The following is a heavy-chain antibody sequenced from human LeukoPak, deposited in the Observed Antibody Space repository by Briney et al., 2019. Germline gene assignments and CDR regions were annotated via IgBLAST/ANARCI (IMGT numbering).Heavy chain of an antibody. CDR3: ARGEVGGYYYYGTDV. V-gene: IGHV1-69*13. CDR2: IIPIFGTA. D-gene: IGHD1-26*01. CDR1: GGTFSSYA. J-gene: IGHJ6*02. Sequence: GASVKVSCKASGGTFSSYAISWVRQAPGQGLEWMGGIIPIFGTANYAQKFQGRVTITADESTSTAYMELSSLRSEDTAVYYCARGEVGGYYYYGTDVWGQGTTVTVSS.